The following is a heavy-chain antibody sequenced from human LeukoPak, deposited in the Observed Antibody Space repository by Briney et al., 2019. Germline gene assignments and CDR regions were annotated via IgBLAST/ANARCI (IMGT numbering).Heavy chain of an antibody. J-gene: IGHJ6*03. CDR2: INPNSGGT. CDR3: ARWGTMGPAYYYYMDV. V-gene: IGHV1-2*02. D-gene: IGHD3-10*01. CDR1: GYTFTCYY. Sequence: ASVKVSCKASGYTFTCYYMHWVRQAPGQGLEWMGWINPNSGGTNYAQKFQGRVTMTRDTSISTAYMELSRLRSDDTAVYYCARWGTMGPAYYYYMDVWGKGTTVTVSS.